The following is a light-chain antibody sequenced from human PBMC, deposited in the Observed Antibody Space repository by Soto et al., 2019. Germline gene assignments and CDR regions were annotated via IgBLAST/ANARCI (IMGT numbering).Light chain of an antibody. J-gene: IGKJ2*01. V-gene: IGKV3-11*01. CDR1: QSVSSY. CDR3: QQRSNWPPNT. Sequence: EIVLTQSPATLSLSPGERATLSCRASQSVSSYLAWYQQKPGQGPRLLIYDASNRATGIPARFSGSGSGSDFTLTISSLETEDFAVYYCQQRSNWPPNTFGQGTKLEIK. CDR2: DAS.